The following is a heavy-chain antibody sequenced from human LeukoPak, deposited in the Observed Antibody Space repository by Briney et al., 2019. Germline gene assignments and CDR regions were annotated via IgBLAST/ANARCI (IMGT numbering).Heavy chain of an antibody. CDR2: ISLTGSTT. V-gene: IGHV3-74*01. CDR1: GFSFSGHW. Sequence: GGSLRLSCTASGFSFSGHWMHWARQLPGKGLVWVSRISLTGSTTSYADSVKGRFTVSRDNAKNTLYLQVNNLRAEDTAVYYCARGPNSNWSGLDFWGQGTLLTVSS. CDR3: ARGPNSNWSGLDF. D-gene: IGHD6-6*01. J-gene: IGHJ4*02.